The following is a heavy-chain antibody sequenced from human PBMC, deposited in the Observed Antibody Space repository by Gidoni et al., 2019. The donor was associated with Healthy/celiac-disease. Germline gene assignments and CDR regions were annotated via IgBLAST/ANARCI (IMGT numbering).Heavy chain of an antibody. D-gene: IGHD5-18*01. J-gene: IGHJ6*02. V-gene: IGHV2-26*01. CDR2: IFSNDEK. CDR3: ARIAHLSRYSPYGLDV. Sequence: QVTLKASGPVLVKPTETLTLTCTVSGFSLRNARMGVSWLRQPPGKALEWLAHIFSNDEKSYSTSLKSRLTISKDTSKSQVVLTMTNMDPVDTATYYCARIAHLSRYSPYGLDVWGQGTTVTVSS. CDR1: GFSLRNARMG.